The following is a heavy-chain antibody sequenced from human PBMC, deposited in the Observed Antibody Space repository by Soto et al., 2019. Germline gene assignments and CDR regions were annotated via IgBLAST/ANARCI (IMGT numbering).Heavy chain of an antibody. Sequence: EVQLVESGGGLVQPGGSLRLSCAASGFTFSTYGMHWVRQAPGKGLEWVSYISGSSATIYYADSVRGRFTVSRDNTKNSLYLQMNSVRDEDTAVYYCARVMITSGGVIVRPSLDCWGQGTLVTVAS. J-gene: IGHJ4*02. CDR2: ISGSSATI. CDR1: GFTFSTYG. D-gene: IGHD3-16*02. CDR3: ARVMITSGGVIVRPSLDC. V-gene: IGHV3-48*02.